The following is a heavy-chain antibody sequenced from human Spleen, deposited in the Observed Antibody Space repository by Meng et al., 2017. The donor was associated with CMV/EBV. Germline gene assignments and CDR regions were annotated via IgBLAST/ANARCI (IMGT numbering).Heavy chain of an antibody. J-gene: IGHJ5*02. D-gene: IGHD3-16*01. V-gene: IGHV1-2*02. CDR2: INPDSGGT. CDR1: GYTFTDYY. CDR3: ARGSYEGWFDP. Sequence: ASVKVSCKASGYTFTDYYMHWVRQAPGQGLEWMGWINPDSGGTSYAQKFQGRVTMTRDTSISTAYMELSRLRSDDTAVYYCARGSYEGWFDPWGQGTLVTVSS.